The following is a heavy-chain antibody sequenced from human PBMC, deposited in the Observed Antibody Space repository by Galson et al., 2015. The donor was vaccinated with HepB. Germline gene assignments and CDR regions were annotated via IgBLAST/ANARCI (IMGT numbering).Heavy chain of an antibody. D-gene: IGHD2-21*01. J-gene: IGHJ4*02. Sequence: TLSLTCAVSGASISSRHWWTWVRQPPGQGLEWIGEIYYTVNTNYNQSLKSRVIISADTSKNQFSLRLTSMTAADTSVYSFARLAYCGPTRCGCFDYWGLGTLVTVSS. CDR1: GASISSRHW. V-gene: IGHV4-4*01. CDR3: ARLAYCGPTRCGCFDY. CDR2: IYYTVNT.